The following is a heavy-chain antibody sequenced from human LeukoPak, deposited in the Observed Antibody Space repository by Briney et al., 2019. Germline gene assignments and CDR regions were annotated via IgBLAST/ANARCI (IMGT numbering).Heavy chain of an antibody. V-gene: IGHV3-7*01. D-gene: IGHD2-15*01. Sequence: GGSLRLSCAASGFTFSSYAMSWVRQAPGKGLEWVANINQDGSEKYYVDSVKGRFTISRDNAKNSLYLQMSSLRAEDTALYYCASRSSVAASGPGWGQGTLVTVSS. CDR2: INQDGSEK. CDR3: ASRSSVAASGPG. CDR1: GFTFSSYA. J-gene: IGHJ4*02.